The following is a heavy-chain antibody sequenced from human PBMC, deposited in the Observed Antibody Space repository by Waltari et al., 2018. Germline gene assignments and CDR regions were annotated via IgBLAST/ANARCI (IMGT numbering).Heavy chain of an antibody. V-gene: IGHV3-30*04. CDR3: ARVTAIEEYYFYGMDV. D-gene: IGHD2-21*02. Sequence: QLEESGGGVVQPGRSLRLSCVVSCFTFSRYALHWVRQAPGKGLEWVALISYDGNQKFYGESVKGRFTISRDNSKQTLYLHMNSLRPEDTAVYYCARVTAIEEYYFYGMDVWGQGTTVTVSS. CDR1: CFTFSRYA. CDR2: ISYDGNQK. J-gene: IGHJ6*02.